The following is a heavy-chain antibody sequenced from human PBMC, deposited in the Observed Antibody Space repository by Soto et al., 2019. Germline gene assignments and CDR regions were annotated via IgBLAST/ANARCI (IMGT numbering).Heavy chain of an antibody. CDR2: INPSGGST. Sequence: QVQLVQSGAEVKKPGASVKVSCKASGYTFTSYYMHWVRQAPGQGLEWMGIINPSGGSTSYAQKFQGRATMTRDTSTSTVYMELSSLRSEDTAVYYCAREEGSSGYYGVGWFDPWGQGTLVTVSS. D-gene: IGHD3-22*01. V-gene: IGHV1-46*01. J-gene: IGHJ5*02. CDR1: GYTFTSYY. CDR3: AREEGSSGYYGVGWFDP.